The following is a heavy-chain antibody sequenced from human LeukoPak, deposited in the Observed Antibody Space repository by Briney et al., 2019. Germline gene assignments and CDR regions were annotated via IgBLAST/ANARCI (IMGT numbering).Heavy chain of an antibody. J-gene: IGHJ4*02. CDR1: GGSISSSSYY. CDR2: IYYSGST. CDR3: ARHTLYDSSGYYEGNFDY. V-gene: IGHV4-39*01. D-gene: IGHD3-22*01. Sequence: SETLSLTCTVSGGSISSSSYYWGWIRQPPGTGLEWIGSIYYSGSTYYNPSLKSRVTISVDTSKNQFSLKLSSVTAADTAVYYCARHTLYDSSGYYEGNFDYWGQGTLVTVSS.